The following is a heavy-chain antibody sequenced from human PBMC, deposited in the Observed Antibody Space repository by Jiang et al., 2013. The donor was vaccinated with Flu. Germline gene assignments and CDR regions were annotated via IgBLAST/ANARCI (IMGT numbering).Heavy chain of an antibody. CDR1: GGTFTSNA. D-gene: IGHD6-6*01. CDR3: ARLAGIAARLYQYGMDV. CDR2: IIPLFDAR. J-gene: IGHJ6*02. V-gene: IGHV1-69*06. Sequence: GAEVKKPGSAVKVSCKASGGTFTSNAITWVRRAPGQGLEWMGGIIPLFDARNYAQKFQGRLTISADKSTSTAYMELSDLRSDDTAVYYCARLAGIAARLYQYGMDVWGQGTTVTVSS.